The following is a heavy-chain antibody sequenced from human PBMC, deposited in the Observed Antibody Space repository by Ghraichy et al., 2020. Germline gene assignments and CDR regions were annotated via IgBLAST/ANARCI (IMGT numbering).Heavy chain of an antibody. J-gene: IGHJ6*02. CDR1: GFAVFSNY. V-gene: IGHV3-66*01. CDR3: AKAPGLVGSTSQEYYGMDV. Sequence: LSLTCAVSGFAVFSNYMTWVRQAPGKGLELVSVIYSSGSTYYSDSVRGRFTASRDISKNTLHLQMNSLRAGDTAVYYCAKAPGLVGSTSQEYYGMDVWGQGTTVTVSS. D-gene: IGHD2/OR15-2a*01. CDR2: IYSSGST.